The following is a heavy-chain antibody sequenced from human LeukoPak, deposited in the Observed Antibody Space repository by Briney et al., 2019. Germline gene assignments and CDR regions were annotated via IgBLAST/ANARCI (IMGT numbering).Heavy chain of an antibody. D-gene: IGHD1-26*01. CDR1: GYTFTSYG. J-gene: IGHJ4*02. Sequence: ASVKVSCKASGYTFTSYGIIWVRQAPGQGLEWMGWISAYNGNTNYAQKLQGRVTMTTDTSTSTAYMELRSLRSDDTAVYYCARDKVGATEGDFDYWGQGTLVTVSS. CDR3: ARDKVGATEGDFDY. CDR2: ISAYNGNT. V-gene: IGHV1-18*01.